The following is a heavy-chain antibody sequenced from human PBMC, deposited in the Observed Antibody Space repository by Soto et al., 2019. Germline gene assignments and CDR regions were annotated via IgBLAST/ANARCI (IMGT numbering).Heavy chain of an antibody. CDR1: GFTFSSYG. D-gene: IGHD6-6*01. CDR2: ISYDGSNK. Sequence: QVQLVESGGGVVQPGRSLRLSCAASGFTFSSYGMHWVRQAPGKGLEWVAVISYDGSNKYYADSVKGRFTISRDNSKNTLYLQMNSLRAEDTAVYYCARDRRSRGQLAPYYYYYYGMDVWGQGTTVTVSS. J-gene: IGHJ6*02. V-gene: IGHV3-30*03. CDR3: ARDRRSRGQLAPYYYYYYGMDV.